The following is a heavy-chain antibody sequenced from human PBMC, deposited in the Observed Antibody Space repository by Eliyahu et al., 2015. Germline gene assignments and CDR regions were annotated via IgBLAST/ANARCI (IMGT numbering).Heavy chain of an antibody. Sequence: QVQLVQSGAEVKKPGASVKVSCKASGXTFXGYXXHWVXXXPGQGLEWMGRXNPNSGGTNYAQKFQGRVTMTRDTSISTAYMELSRLRSDDTAVYYCARARAVTTRGWYFDLWGRGTLVTVSS. V-gene: IGHV1-2*06. CDR1: GXTFXGYX. CDR3: ARARAVTTRGWYFDL. CDR2: XNPNSGGT. D-gene: IGHD4-11*01. J-gene: IGHJ2*01.